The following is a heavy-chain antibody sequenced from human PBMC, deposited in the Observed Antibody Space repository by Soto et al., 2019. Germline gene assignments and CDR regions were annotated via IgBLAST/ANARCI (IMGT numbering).Heavy chain of an antibody. CDR1: GGSISDHY. V-gene: IGHV4-59*11. D-gene: IGHD3-10*01. Sequence: SETLSLTCTGSGGSISDHYYMWIRQSPGKGLEYIGYIHNGGSTNYNPSLKSRVIISVDTSKNQFSLKLTSVTAADTAVYYCARDGSERPATYWGQGILVTVSS. CDR2: IHNGGST. CDR3: ARDGSERPATY. J-gene: IGHJ4*02.